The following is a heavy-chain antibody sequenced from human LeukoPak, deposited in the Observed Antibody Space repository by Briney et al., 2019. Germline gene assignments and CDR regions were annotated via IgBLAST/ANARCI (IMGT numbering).Heavy chain of an antibody. J-gene: IGHJ4*02. CDR1: GDFLSSSSYY. CDR3: VSNVETAVGN. V-gene: IGHV4-39*01. Sequence: KPSETLSLTCTVSGDFLSSSSYYWGWIRQPPGKGLEWIGSFYYGGNTYYNPSLKSRVTVFVDTSKNRFSLQLSSVTATDTAVYYCVSNVETAVGNWGLGILVTVSS. D-gene: IGHD5-18*01. CDR2: FYYGGNT.